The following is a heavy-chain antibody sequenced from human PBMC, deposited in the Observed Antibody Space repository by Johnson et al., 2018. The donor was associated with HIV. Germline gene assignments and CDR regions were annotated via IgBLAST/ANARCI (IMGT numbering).Heavy chain of an antibody. CDR3: ARDEEMATIFNAFDI. J-gene: IGHJ3*02. CDR1: GFTFSNAW. Sequence: VQLLESGGGLVKPGGSLRLSCAASGFTFSNAWMSWVRQAPGKGLEWVGRIKSKTDGGTTDYAAPVKGRFTISRDDSKNTLYLQMNSLRAEDTAVYYCARDEEMATIFNAFDIWGQGTMVTVSS. V-gene: IGHV3-15*01. CDR2: IKSKTDGGTT. D-gene: IGHD5-24*01.